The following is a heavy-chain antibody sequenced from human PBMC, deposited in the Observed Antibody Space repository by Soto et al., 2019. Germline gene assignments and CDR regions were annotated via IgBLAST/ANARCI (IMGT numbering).Heavy chain of an antibody. CDR3: ASPITMVRGVNVRGYY. CDR1: GFTFSSYA. Sequence: ESGGGVVQPGRSLRLSCAASGFTFSSYAMHWVRQAPGKGLEWVAVISYDGSNKYYADSVKGRFTISRDNSKNTLYLQMNSLRAEYTAVYYCASPITMVRGVNVRGYYWGQGTLVTVSS. CDR2: ISYDGSNK. V-gene: IGHV3-30-3*01. D-gene: IGHD3-10*01. J-gene: IGHJ4*01.